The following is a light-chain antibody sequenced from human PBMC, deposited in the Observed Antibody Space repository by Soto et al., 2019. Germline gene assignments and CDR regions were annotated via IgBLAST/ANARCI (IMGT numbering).Light chain of an antibody. CDR3: QQRSNWPPSLT. Sequence: EIVLTQSPATLSLSPGERASLSCRASQSVSSYLAWYQQKPGQAPRRLIYDASNRATGIPARFSGSGSGTDFTLTISSLEPEDFAVYYCQQRSNWPPSLTFGGGTKVDI. J-gene: IGKJ4*01. CDR2: DAS. CDR1: QSVSSY. V-gene: IGKV3-11*01.